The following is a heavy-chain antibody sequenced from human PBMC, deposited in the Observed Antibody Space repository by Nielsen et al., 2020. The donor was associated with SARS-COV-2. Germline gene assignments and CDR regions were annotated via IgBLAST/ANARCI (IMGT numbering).Heavy chain of an antibody. D-gene: IGHD2-2*01. CDR3: AKELSTSYCSDATCLNSFDP. V-gene: IGHV3-74*01. Sequence: GGSLRLSCAASAFTFSTYWMHWVRQAPGKGLVWVSRINSDGSSTSYADSVKGRFTISRDNAKNTLYLQMNSLRDEDTAVYYCAKELSTSYCSDATCLNSFDPWGQGTLVTVSS. CDR1: AFTFSTYW. CDR2: INSDGSST. J-gene: IGHJ5*02.